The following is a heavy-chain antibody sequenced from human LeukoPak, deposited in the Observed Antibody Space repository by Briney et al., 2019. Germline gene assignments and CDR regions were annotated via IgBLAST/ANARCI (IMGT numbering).Heavy chain of an antibody. V-gene: IGHV1-46*01. Sequence: ASVKVSCKASGYTFPSYYMHWVRQAPGQGLEWMGVINPSGGNTSYAQKFQGRVTMTRDTSTSTVYMELSSLRSEDTAVYYCARDEASDYAPDYWGQGTLVTVSS. CDR3: ARDEASDYAPDY. J-gene: IGHJ4*02. CDR1: GYTFPSYY. D-gene: IGHD4/OR15-4a*01. CDR2: INPSGGNT.